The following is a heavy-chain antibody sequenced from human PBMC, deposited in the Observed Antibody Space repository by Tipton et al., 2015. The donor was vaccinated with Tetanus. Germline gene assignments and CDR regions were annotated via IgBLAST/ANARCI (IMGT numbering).Heavy chain of an antibody. CDR1: GGSISSYY. CDR3: ARASHFQWERVRLDY. J-gene: IGHJ4*02. V-gene: IGHV4-4*07. CDR2: INTSGSS. D-gene: IGHD1-1*01. Sequence: TLSLTCTVSGGSISSYYWSWIRQSAAMGLEWIGRINTSGSSDYNPSFKGRVTMSIDTSGNRFSLDLTSVTAADTAIYYCARASHFQWERVRLDYWGQGLRVTVSS.